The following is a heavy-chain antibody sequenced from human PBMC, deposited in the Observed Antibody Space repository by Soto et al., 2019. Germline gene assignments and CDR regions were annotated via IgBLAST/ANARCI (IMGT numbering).Heavy chain of an antibody. CDR1: EESFAGYW. CDR3: ARQIYDSDTGPNFQYYFDS. J-gene: IGHJ4*02. D-gene: IGHD3-22*01. Sequence: GQSMKISCRGAEESFAGYWITRLRQKTGKGLEWMGRIDPSDSQTYYSPSFRGHVTISVTKSITTVFLQWSSLRASDTAMYYCARQIYDSDTGPNFQYYFDSWGQGTPVTVSS. CDR2: IDPSDSQT. V-gene: IGHV5-10-1*01.